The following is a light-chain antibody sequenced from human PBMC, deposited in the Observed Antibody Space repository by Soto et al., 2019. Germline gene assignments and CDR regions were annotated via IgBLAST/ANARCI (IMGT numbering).Light chain of an antibody. CDR1: SSDVGGYNY. J-gene: IGLJ1*01. Sequence: QSALTQPRSVSGSPGQSVTISCTGTSSDVGGYNYVSWYQQHPGKAPKLMIYDVSKRPSGVPDRFSGSKSGNTASLTISGLQADDEADYYCCSYAGSYTLYVFGTGTKVTV. V-gene: IGLV2-11*01. CDR3: CSYAGSYTLYV. CDR2: DVS.